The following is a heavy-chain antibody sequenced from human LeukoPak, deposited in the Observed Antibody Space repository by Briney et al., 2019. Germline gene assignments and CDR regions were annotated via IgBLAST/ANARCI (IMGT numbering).Heavy chain of an antibody. CDR1: GFTFSSYS. CDR3: ARERANYYGSDY. CDR2: ISSSNSYI. Sequence: GGSLRLSCAASGFTFSSYSMNWVRQAPGKGLEWVSSISSSNSYIYYADSVRGRFTISRDNAKNSLYLQMNSLRAEDTAVYYCARERANYYGSDYWGQGTLVTVSS. V-gene: IGHV3-21*01. J-gene: IGHJ4*02. D-gene: IGHD3-10*01.